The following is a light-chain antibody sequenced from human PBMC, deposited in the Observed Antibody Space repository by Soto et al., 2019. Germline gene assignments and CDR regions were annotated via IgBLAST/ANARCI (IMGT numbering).Light chain of an antibody. J-gene: IGKJ4*01. CDR3: QQYNSYSPLT. Sequence: DIQMTQSPSTLSASVGDRVTITCRASQSISSWLAWYQQKPGKAPKLLIYDASSLESGVPSRFSGSGSRTAVTMTINSLQPANSATYYYQQYNSYSPLTFGGGTKVEIK. CDR1: QSISSW. V-gene: IGKV1-5*01. CDR2: DAS.